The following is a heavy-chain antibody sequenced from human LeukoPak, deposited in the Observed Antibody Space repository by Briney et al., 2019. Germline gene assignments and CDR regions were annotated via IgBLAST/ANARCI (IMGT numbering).Heavy chain of an antibody. J-gene: IGHJ4*02. D-gene: IGHD3-3*01. CDR2: INWNGGST. Sequence: GGSLRLSCVASGFTFGDYGMSWVRQAPGKGLEWVSGINWNGGSTGYADSVKGRFTISRDNAKNSLYLQMNSLRAEDTALYYCARDIEWNSFYFDYWGQGTLVTVSS. CDR3: ARDIEWNSFYFDY. CDR1: GFTFGDYG. V-gene: IGHV3-20*04.